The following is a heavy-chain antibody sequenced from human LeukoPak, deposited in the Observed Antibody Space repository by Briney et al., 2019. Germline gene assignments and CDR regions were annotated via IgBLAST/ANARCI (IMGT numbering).Heavy chain of an antibody. Sequence: SETLSLTCTVSGDSFSSVTDYWAWIRQPPGKGLEWIASGDYSGGTYYNPSLESRVTISVDTSKNQFSLKLSSVTAADTAVYYCARTNGDYRRGVFDYWGQGTLVTVSS. CDR2: GDYSGGT. J-gene: IGHJ4*02. CDR1: GDSFSSVTDY. CDR3: ARTNGDYRRGVFDY. D-gene: IGHD4-17*01. V-gene: IGHV4-39*07.